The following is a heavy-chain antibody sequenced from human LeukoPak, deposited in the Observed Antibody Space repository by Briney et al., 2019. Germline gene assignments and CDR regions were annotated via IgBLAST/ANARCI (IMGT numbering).Heavy chain of an antibody. CDR2: ISYSVTP. CDR3: ARDRSAYDYDKRWFYYYMDV. J-gene: IGHJ6*03. D-gene: IGHD5-12*01. V-gene: IGHV4-59*12. Sequence: SETLSLTCLVSGDSMSRYRRSWIRQSPGKALEWIGSISYSVTPRYSPSLESRLLISVDRSENRVSLKLSSVTAADTAVYYCARDRSAYDYDKRWFYYYMDVWGKGTTVTISS. CDR1: GDSMSRYR.